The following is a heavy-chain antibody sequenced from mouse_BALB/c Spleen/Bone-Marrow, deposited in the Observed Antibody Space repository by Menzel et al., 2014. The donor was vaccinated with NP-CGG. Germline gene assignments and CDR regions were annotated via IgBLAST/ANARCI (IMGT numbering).Heavy chain of an antibody. D-gene: IGHD1-1*01. CDR2: IRNKAYGYTT. CDR3: ARDMGGLLFDY. CDR1: GFTFTDYY. V-gene: IGHV7-3*02. J-gene: IGHJ2*01. Sequence: EVQGVESGGGLVQPGGSLRLSCATSGFTFTDYYMNWVRQPPGKALEWLAFIRNKAYGYTTEYSASVKGRFIISRDNSQNILYLQMNTLRAEDSATYYCARDMGGLLFDYWGQGTTLSVSS.